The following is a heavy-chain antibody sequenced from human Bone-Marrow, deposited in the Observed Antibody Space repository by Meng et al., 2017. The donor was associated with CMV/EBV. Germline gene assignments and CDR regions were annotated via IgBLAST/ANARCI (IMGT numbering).Heavy chain of an antibody. D-gene: IGHD2-15*01. CDR2: MNPNSGNT. CDR3: ARTRIEVEPDGTKIKYYNYGMDV. V-gene: IGHV1-8*01. Sequence: ASVKVSCKVSGYTLTELSMHWVRQAPGKGLEWMGWMNPNSGNTGYAQKFQGRVTMTRVTSISTAYMELSSLTSDDTAVYYCARTRIEVEPDGTKIKYYNYGMDVWGQGTTVTVSS. CDR1: GYTLTELS. J-gene: IGHJ6*02.